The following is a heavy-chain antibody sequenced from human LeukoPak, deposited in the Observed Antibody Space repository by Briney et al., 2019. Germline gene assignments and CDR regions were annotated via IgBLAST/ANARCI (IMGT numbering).Heavy chain of an antibody. V-gene: IGHV4-39*01. J-gene: IGHJ4*02. CDR2: IYYSGST. D-gene: IGHD1-26*01. Sequence: PSETLSLTCTVSGGSLSSSSYYCGWIRQPPGKGLEWIGSIYYSGSTYYNPSLKSRVTISVDTSKNQFSLKLSSVTAADTAVYHCVSFPYSDYFDHWGQGILVTVSS. CDR1: GGSLSSSSYY. CDR3: VSFPYSDYFDH.